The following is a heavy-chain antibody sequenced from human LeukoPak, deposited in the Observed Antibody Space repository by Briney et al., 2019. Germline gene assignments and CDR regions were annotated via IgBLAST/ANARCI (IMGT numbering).Heavy chain of an antibody. CDR1: GFTFSSYA. Sequence: PGGSLRLSCAASGFTFSSYAMTWVLQAPGKGLEWVSGISGSGSTYYTDSVKGRFIISRDNSKNTLYLQMNSLRAEDTAEYYCAQTSYYYMDVWGKGTTVTVSS. V-gene: IGHV3-23*01. CDR2: ISGSGST. J-gene: IGHJ6*03. CDR3: AQTSYYYMDV.